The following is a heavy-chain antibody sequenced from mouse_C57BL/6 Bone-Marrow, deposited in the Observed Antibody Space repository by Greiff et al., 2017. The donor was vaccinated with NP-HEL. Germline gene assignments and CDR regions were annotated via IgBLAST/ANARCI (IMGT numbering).Heavy chain of an antibody. D-gene: IGHD3-2*02. V-gene: IGHV3-6*01. Sequence: EVKLQESGPGLVKPSQSLSLTCSVTGYSITSGYYWNWIRQFPGNKLEWMGYISYDGSNNYNPSLKNRISITRDTSKNQFFLKLNSVTTEDTATYYCASQLRLYFDYWGQGTTLTVSS. CDR1: GYSITSGYY. CDR2: ISYDGSN. J-gene: IGHJ2*01. CDR3: ASQLRLYFDY.